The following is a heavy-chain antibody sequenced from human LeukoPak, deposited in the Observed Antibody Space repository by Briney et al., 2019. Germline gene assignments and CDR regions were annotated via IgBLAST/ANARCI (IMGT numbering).Heavy chain of an antibody. D-gene: IGHD1-26*01. CDR3: ARVHSGSYRGDY. Sequence: PSETLSLTCTVSGGSISSYYWSWIRQPPGKRLEWIAYIFYSGTNYYNPSLESRVTISVDTSKNRFSLKLNSVTAADTAVYYCARVHSGSYRGDYWGQGTLVTVSS. V-gene: IGHV4-59*08. CDR1: GGSISSYY. J-gene: IGHJ4*02. CDR2: IFYSGTN.